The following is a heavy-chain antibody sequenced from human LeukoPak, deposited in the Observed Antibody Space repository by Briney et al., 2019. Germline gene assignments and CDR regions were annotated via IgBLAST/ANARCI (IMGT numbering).Heavy chain of an antibody. J-gene: IGHJ4*02. D-gene: IGHD5-12*01. Sequence: GGSLRLSCAASGFTFSTYAMSWVRQAPGKGLEWVSAISGSGGSTYYADSVKGRFTISRDNSKDTLYLQMNTLRAEDTAVYYCAKDTGSGYDYFSYYFDYWGQGTLVTVSS. CDR2: ISGSGGST. V-gene: IGHV3-23*01. CDR3: AKDTGSGYDYFSYYFDY. CDR1: GFTFSTYA.